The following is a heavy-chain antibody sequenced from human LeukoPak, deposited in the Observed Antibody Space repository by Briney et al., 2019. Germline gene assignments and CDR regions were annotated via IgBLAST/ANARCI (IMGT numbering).Heavy chain of an antibody. CDR3: ARGDSSSWSLFDY. CDR2: IYESGRT. J-gene: IGHJ4*02. Sequence: SETLSLTCTVSGGSISSHYWGWIRQPPGKGLEWIGSIYESGRTHYNPSLRSRVTISVDTSKNQFSLELSSVTAADTAVYYCARGDSSSWSLFDYWGQGTLVTVSS. D-gene: IGHD6-13*01. V-gene: IGHV4-39*01. CDR1: GGSISSHY.